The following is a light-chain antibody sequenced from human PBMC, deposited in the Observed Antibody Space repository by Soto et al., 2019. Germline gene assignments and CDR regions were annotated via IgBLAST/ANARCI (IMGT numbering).Light chain of an antibody. CDR1: QSVSSN. CDR2: GAS. J-gene: IGKJ5*01. CDR3: QHYGTSII. V-gene: IGKV3-15*01. Sequence: DIVMTQSPATLSVSPGERATLSCRASQSVSSNLAWYQQKPGQAPRLLIYGASTRAVGIPARFSGSGSGTEFTLTISSLQSEDSALYYCQHYGTSIIFGQGTRLEIK.